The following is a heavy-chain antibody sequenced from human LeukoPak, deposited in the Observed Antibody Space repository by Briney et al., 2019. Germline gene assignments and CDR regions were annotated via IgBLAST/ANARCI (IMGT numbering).Heavy chain of an antibody. CDR1: GFTFSNYA. D-gene: IGHD1-26*01. Sequence: GGSLRLSCAVSGFTFSNYAMSWFRQAPGKGLEWVSSIGWNSGNIHYADFVRGRFTISRDNAKNSLYLQMYSLGTEDTAFYFCVKDSRGAAGAFDYWGQGTLVTVSS. CDR2: IGWNSGNI. J-gene: IGHJ4*02. CDR3: VKDSRGAAGAFDY. V-gene: IGHV3-9*01.